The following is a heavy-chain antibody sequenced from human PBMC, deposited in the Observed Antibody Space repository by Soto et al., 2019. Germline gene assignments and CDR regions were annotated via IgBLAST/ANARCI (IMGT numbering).Heavy chain of an antibody. CDR3: ARGRRYCTNGVCYNYCMDV. V-gene: IGHV1-8*01. CDR2: MNPNSGNT. CDR1: GYTFTSYD. D-gene: IGHD2-8*01. Sequence: QVQLVQSGAEVKKPGASVKVSCKASGYTFTSYDINWVRQATGQGLEWMGWMNPNSGNTGYAQKFQGRVTMTRNTSISTAYIELSSLRSEDTAVYYCARGRRYCTNGVCYNYCMDVWGQGTTVTVSS. J-gene: IGHJ6*02.